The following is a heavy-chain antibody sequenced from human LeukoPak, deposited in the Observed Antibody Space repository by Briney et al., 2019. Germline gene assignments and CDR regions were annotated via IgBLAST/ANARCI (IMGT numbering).Heavy chain of an antibody. J-gene: IGHJ3*01. CDR2: IYGDGTT. CDR3: ARDKDSGTNRAKIRFDV. Sequence: SETLSPTCTVSGGSITSYYRTCIRQPPGKGREWIGFIYGDGTTKNHPSLKSRVTMPGDTSKNQFSLRLSSATAADSAVYYCARDKDSGTNRAKIRFDVWGQGKMGSVSS. D-gene: IGHD1-26*01. V-gene: IGHV4-59*01. CDR1: GGSITSYY.